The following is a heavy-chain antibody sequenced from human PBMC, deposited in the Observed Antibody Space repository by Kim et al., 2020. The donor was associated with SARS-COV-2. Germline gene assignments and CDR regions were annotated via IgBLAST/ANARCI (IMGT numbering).Heavy chain of an antibody. D-gene: IGHD2-15*01. CDR1: GFTFSSYA. CDR2: ISYDGSNK. Sequence: GGSLRLSCAASGFTFSSYAMHWVRQAPGKGLEWVAVISYDGSNKYYADSVKGRFTISRDNSKNTLYLQMNSLRAEDTAVYYCARVFVVVVAATNHDAFDIWGQGTMVTVSS. J-gene: IGHJ3*02. V-gene: IGHV3-30*04. CDR3: ARVFVVVVAATNHDAFDI.